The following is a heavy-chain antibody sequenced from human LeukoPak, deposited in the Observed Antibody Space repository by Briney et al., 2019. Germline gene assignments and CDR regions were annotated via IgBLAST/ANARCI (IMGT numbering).Heavy chain of an antibody. V-gene: IGHV1-2*02. D-gene: IGHD2-15*01. J-gene: IGHJ4*02. CDR3: ARGPPIVVVVAATMDY. CDR1: GYTFTGYY. CDR2: INPNSGGT. Sequence: GASVKVSCKASGYTFTGYYMHWVRQAPGQGLEWMGWINPNSGGTNYAQKFQGRVTMTRDTSISTAYMELSRLRFDDTAVYYCARGPPIVVVVAATMDYWGQGTLVTVSS.